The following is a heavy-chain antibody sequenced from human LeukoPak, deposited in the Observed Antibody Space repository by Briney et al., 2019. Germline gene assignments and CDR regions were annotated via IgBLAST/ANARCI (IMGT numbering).Heavy chain of an antibody. V-gene: IGHV1-18*01. J-gene: IGHJ4*02. Sequence: ASVKVSCKASGYTFTSYGISWVRQAPGQGLEWMGWISAYNGNTNYAQKLQGRVTMTRDKSTSTVYMELSSLRSEDTAVYYCARDPPLGYCSGGSCSGDYWGQGTLVTVSS. D-gene: IGHD2-15*01. CDR3: ARDPPLGYCSGGSCSGDY. CDR2: ISAYNGNT. CDR1: GYTFTSYG.